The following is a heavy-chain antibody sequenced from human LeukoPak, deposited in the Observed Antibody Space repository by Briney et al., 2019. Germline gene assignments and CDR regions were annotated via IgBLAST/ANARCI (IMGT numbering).Heavy chain of an antibody. V-gene: IGHV3-21*01. CDR1: GFTFSSYS. CDR3: ARGEQLPLYYYYGMDV. Sequence: PGGSLRLSCAASGFTFSSYSMNWVRQAPGKGLEWVSSISSSSSYIYYADSVKGRFTISRDNAKNSLYLQMNSLRVEDTAVYYCARGEQLPLYYYYGMDVWGQGTTVTVSS. D-gene: IGHD6-13*01. CDR2: ISSSSSYI. J-gene: IGHJ6*02.